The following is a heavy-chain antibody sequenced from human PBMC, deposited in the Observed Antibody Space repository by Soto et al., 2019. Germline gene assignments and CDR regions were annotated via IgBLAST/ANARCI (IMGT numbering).Heavy chain of an antibody. V-gene: IGHV3-23*01. D-gene: IGHD3-3*01. J-gene: IGHJ4*02. Sequence: GGSLRLSCAVSGFTFSSYAMSWVRQAPGKGLEWVSAISGSGGSTYYADSVKGRFTISRDNSKNTLYLQMNSLRAEDTAVYYCAKYKGGTIFGVVIRKTLDYWGQGTLVTVSS. CDR1: GFTFSSYA. CDR3: AKYKGGTIFGVVIRKTLDY. CDR2: ISGSGGST.